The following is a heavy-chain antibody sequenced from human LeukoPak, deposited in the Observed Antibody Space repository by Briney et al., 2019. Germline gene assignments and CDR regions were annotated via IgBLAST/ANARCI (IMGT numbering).Heavy chain of an antibody. V-gene: IGHV3-48*02. CDR2: ISSSSSDI. CDR3: ARDNLPYTSGWNGASDI. CDR1: GFMFSAHA. Sequence: AGGSLRLSCAASGFMFSAHAMSWVRQAPGMGLEWVSYISSSSSDIYYADSVKGRFTISRDNAKNSLFLQLNSLRDDDTAVYYCARDNLPYTSGWNGASDIWGQGTMVTVSS. J-gene: IGHJ3*02. D-gene: IGHD6-19*01.